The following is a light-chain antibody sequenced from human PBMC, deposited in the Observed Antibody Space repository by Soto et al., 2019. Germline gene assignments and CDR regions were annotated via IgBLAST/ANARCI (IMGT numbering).Light chain of an antibody. CDR1: SSNLGDNT. CDR2: RNN. V-gene: IGLV1-44*01. CDR3: ATWDDSLNGPM. Sequence: QSVLTQPPSASGTPGQRVTISCSGSSSNLGDNTVNWYQQLPGTAPKLLIYRNNRRPSEVPDRFSGSKSGTSASLAISGLQSDDEAEYYCATWDDSLNGPMFGGGTKLTVL. J-gene: IGLJ3*02.